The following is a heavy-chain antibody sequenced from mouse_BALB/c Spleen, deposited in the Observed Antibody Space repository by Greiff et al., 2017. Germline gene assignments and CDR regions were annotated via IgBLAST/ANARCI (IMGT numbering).Heavy chain of an antibody. CDR1: GFSLTGYG. Sequence: QVQLQQSGPGLVAPSQSLSITCTVSGFSLTGYGVNWVRQPPGKGLEWLGMIWGDGSTDYNSALKSRLSISKDNSKSQVFLKMNSLQTDDTARYYCASYGNSYYFDYWGQGTTLTVSS. CDR2: IWGDGST. D-gene: IGHD2-1*01. CDR3: ASYGNSYYFDY. J-gene: IGHJ2*01. V-gene: IGHV2-6-7*01.